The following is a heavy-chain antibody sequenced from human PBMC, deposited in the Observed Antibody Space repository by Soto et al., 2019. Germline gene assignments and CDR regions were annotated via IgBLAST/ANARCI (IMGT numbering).Heavy chain of an antibody. CDR1: GYTFTTYG. Sequence: QVHLVQSGAEVKKPGASVKVSCKGSGYTFTTYGITWVRQAPGQGLEWMGWISAHNGNTNYAQKLQGRVTVTRDTSTNTAYMELRSLRSDGTAVYYCARGSYGDYWGQGALVTVSS. CDR3: ARGSYGDY. V-gene: IGHV1-18*01. CDR2: ISAHNGNT. D-gene: IGHD3-10*01. J-gene: IGHJ4*02.